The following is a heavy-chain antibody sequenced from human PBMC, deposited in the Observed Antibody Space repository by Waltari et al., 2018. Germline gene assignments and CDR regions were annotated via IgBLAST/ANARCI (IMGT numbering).Heavy chain of an antibody. CDR1: GYSFTIYW. D-gene: IGHD3-10*01. CDR3: AKHPKYFNGGHWFDP. Sequence: EVQLKQSGAEVKKPGESLNISCTGTGYSFTIYWIAWVRQKPGKGLEWMEIISPADSATRYSPSFQGYVNISVDKSINTAYLQWTSLKASDTAIYYCAKHPKYFNGGHWFDPWGQGTLVTVS. J-gene: IGHJ5*02. CDR2: ISPADSAT. V-gene: IGHV5-51*01.